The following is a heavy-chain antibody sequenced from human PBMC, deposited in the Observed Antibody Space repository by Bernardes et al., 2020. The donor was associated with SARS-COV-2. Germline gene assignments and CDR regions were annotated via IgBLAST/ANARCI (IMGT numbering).Heavy chain of an antibody. CDR3: AGTTITCCDY. D-gene: IGHD3-10*01. CDR2: MSGDGSGT. V-gene: IGHV3-74*01. Sequence: GGSLRLSCEASGITFSSFWMHWVRQSPGKGLIWVSRMSGDGSGTTYADSVKGRFTISRDNSRNTLYLQMNSLTPEDSGLYYCAGTTITCCDYWGQGTLVTGSS. J-gene: IGHJ4*02. CDR1: GITFSSFW.